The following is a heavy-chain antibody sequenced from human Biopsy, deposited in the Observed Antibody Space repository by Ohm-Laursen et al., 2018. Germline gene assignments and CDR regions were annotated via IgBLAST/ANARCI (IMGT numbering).Heavy chain of an antibody. CDR2: LFTSGTT. Sequence: GTLSLTCTVPGGPFISYYWSWMRQPAGKGLGGIGRLFTSGTTNYSPSLNNRVTMSVDTSKNQFSLRLTSVTAADTAVYYCVRGGSGSFPFDYWGPGTLVTVSS. V-gene: IGHV4-4*07. CDR3: VRGGSGSFPFDY. D-gene: IGHD3-10*01. J-gene: IGHJ4*02. CDR1: GGPFISYY.